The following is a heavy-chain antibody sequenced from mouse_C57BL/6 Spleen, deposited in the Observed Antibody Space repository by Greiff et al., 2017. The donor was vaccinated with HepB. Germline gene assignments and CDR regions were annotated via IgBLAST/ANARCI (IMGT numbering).Heavy chain of an antibody. J-gene: IGHJ2*01. CDR2: IYPGNSDT. CDR3: TRVGDYYGSSHYFDY. V-gene: IGHV1-5*01. D-gene: IGHD1-1*01. Sequence: PLQQSGTVLARPGASVKMSCKTSGYTFTSYWMHWVKKRPGQGLEWIGAIYPGNSDTSYNQKFKGKAKLTAVTSASTAYMELSRLTNDDSAVYYWTRVGDYYGSSHYFDYWGQGTTLTVSS. CDR1: GYTFTSYW.